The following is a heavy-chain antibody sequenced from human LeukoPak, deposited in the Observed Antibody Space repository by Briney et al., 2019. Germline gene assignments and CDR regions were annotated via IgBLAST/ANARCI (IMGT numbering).Heavy chain of an antibody. V-gene: IGHV5-51*01. D-gene: IGHD2-8*01. CDR2: IYPGDSDP. CDR3: ARHPYSTYCTNSDCYRWFAP. Sequence: PGESLRISCKGSGYTFTNNWIGWVRQTPGKGLEWMGIIYPGDSDPRYSPSFEGQVTISVDNSITTAYLQWSSLKASDTAMYYCARHPYSTYCTNSDCYRWFAPWGQGTLVTVSS. CDR1: GYTFTNNW. J-gene: IGHJ5*02.